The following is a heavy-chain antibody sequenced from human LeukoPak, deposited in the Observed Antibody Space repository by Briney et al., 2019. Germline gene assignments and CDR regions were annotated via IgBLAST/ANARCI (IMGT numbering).Heavy chain of an antibody. Sequence: SETLSLTCTLSGASFRSGGQYWGWIRQTPGKGLEWIGDIFYNGKTNYNPSLKSRVTISLDTSRSQFSLRLSSVTASNTGVYYCARIFDVGGRGTLVTVSS. CDR3: ARIFDV. V-gene: IGHV4-61*08. CDR1: GASFRSGGQY. CDR2: IFYNGKT. J-gene: IGHJ4*02.